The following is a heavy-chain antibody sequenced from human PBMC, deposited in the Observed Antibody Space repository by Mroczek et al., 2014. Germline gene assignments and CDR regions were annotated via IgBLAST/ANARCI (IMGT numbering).Heavy chain of an antibody. V-gene: IGHV4-61*02. CDR1: GGSISSGSYY. CDR3: ARDWNGDYEGRYYGMDV. D-gene: IGHD4-17*01. Sequence: QVQLQESGPGLVKPSQTLSLTCTVSGGSISSGSYYWSWIRQPAGKGLEWIGRIYTSGSTNYNPSLKSRVTISVDTSKNQFSLKLSSVTAADTAAYYCARDWNGDYEGRYYGMDVWGQGTTVTVSS. CDR2: IYTSGST. J-gene: IGHJ6*02.